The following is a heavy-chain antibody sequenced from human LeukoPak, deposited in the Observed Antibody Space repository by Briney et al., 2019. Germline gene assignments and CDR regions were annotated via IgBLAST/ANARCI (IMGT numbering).Heavy chain of an antibody. CDR1: GFTFSSYA. J-gene: IGHJ4*02. Sequence: GGSLGLSCAASGFTFSSYAMSWVRRAPGKGLEWVSATSGSGGSTFYADSGKGRFTISRDNSKNTLYLQMNSLRAEDTAVYYCAKQPVPYGDQYYFDYWGQGTLVTVSS. CDR3: AKQPVPYGDQYYFDY. CDR2: TSGSGGST. D-gene: IGHD4-17*01. V-gene: IGHV3-23*01.